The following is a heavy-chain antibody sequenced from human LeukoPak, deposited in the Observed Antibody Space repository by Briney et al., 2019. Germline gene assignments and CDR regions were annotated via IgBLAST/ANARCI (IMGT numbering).Heavy chain of an antibody. Sequence: SETLSLTCTVSGGSISSYYWSWIRQPAGKGLEWIGRIYTSGSTNYNPSLKSRVTISVDTSKNQFSLKLSSVTAADTAVYYCARWGIREPVVTLPDAFDIWGQGTMVTVSS. CDR2: IYTSGST. CDR1: GGSISSYY. J-gene: IGHJ3*02. D-gene: IGHD4-23*01. CDR3: ARWGIREPVVTLPDAFDI. V-gene: IGHV4-4*07.